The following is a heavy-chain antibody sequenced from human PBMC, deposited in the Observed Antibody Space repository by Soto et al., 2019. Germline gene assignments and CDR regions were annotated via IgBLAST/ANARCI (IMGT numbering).Heavy chain of an antibody. CDR2: IKSKTDGWTT. CDR3: TTDFWVTGTRDYFDY. J-gene: IGHJ4*02. D-gene: IGHD1-20*01. Sequence: LXLSCAASGFTVSNALMSWVRQAPWKGLEWVGRIKSKTDGWTTDYAAPVKGRFTISRDDSKNTLYLQMNSLKTEDTAVYYCTTDFWVTGTRDYFDYWGQGTLVTV. V-gene: IGHV3-15*01. CDR1: GFTVSNAL.